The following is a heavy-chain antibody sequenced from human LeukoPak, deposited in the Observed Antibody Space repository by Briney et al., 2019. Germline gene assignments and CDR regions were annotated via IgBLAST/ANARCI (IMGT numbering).Heavy chain of an antibody. J-gene: IGHJ4*02. CDR1: GGSVSSSSYY. Sequence: SETLSLTCTVSGGSVSSSSYYWRGIRHPPGKGLEWIGSIYSSGSTYYNPSLKSRVTISVDTSKNQFSLNLSSVSASDTAVYYCARRGGLGRSFDYWGQGILVTVSS. D-gene: IGHD3-10*01. CDR2: IYSSGST. V-gene: IGHV4-39*01. CDR3: ARRGGLGRSFDY.